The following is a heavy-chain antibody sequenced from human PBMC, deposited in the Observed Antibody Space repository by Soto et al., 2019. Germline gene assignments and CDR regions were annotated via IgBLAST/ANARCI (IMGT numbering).Heavy chain of an antibody. CDR3: ASEGPSVVAATTPA. J-gene: IGHJ5*02. D-gene: IGHD2-15*01. CDR2: MNPNSGNT. Sequence: QVQLVQSGAEVKKPGASVKVSCKASGYTFTSYDINWVRQATGQGLEWMGWMNPNSGNTGYAQKFQGRVTMTRTTSISTAYMELSSLRSEDTAVYYCASEGPSVVAATTPAWGQGTLVTVSS. CDR1: GYTFTSYD. V-gene: IGHV1-8*01.